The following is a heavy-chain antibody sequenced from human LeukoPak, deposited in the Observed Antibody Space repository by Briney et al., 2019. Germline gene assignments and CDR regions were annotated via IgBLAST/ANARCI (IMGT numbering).Heavy chain of an antibody. J-gene: IGHJ3*02. CDR2: ISSSSSYI. V-gene: IGHV3-21*04. CDR3: ARPRLEYCSGGSCFDAFDI. Sequence: GGSLRLSCTASGFTFSYFTMHWVRQAPGKGLEWVSSISSSSSYIYYADSVKGRFTISRDNAKNSLYLQMNSLTAEDTAIYSCARPRLEYCSGGSCFDAFDIWGQGTMVTVSS. D-gene: IGHD2-15*01. CDR1: GFTFSYFT.